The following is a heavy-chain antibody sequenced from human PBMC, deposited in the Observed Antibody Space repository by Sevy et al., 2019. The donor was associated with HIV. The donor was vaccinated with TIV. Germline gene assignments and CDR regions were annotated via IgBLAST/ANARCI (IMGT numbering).Heavy chain of an antibody. V-gene: IGHV1-69*13. CDR2: IIPIFGTT. CDR1: GVTFSNYA. CDR3: ARTPILVIPGATDLYFDN. J-gene: IGHJ4*02. Sequence: ASVKVSCKASGVTFSNYALSWARQAPGQGLEWMGGIIPIFGTTNFAQTFQGRVTITADEFTSTAYMELSSLRSADTAVYYCARTPILVIPGATDLYFDNWGQGTLVTVSS. D-gene: IGHD2-2*01.